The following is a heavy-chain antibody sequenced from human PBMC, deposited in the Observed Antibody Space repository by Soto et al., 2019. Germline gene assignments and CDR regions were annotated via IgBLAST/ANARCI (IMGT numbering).Heavy chain of an antibody. CDR2: IYYSGST. Sequence: QPQLQESGPGLVKPSETLSLTCTVSGGSISSSSCYWGWIRQPPGKGLEWIGSIYYSGSTYYNPSLKSRVTISVDTSKNQFSLKLSSVTAADTAVYYCTKDIVVVVAATGALRWFDPWGQGTLVTVSS. J-gene: IGHJ5*02. D-gene: IGHD2-15*01. V-gene: IGHV4-39*02. CDR3: TKDIVVVVAATGALRWFDP. CDR1: GGSISSSSCY.